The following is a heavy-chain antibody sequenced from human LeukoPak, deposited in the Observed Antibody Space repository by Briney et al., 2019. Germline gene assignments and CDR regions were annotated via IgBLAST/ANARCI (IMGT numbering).Heavy chain of an antibody. CDR2: INSDGSRT. CDR3: ARVITGSTYGQFDY. J-gene: IGHJ4*02. Sequence: GGSLRLSCTASGFTFSDYWMHWVRQAQGKGLVWVSRINSDGSRTNYADCVKGRFTISRDNAKNTVFLQMNSLRAEDAAVYYCARVITGSTYGQFDYWGQGALATVSS. V-gene: IGHV3-74*01. CDR1: GFTFSDYW. D-gene: IGHD5-18*01.